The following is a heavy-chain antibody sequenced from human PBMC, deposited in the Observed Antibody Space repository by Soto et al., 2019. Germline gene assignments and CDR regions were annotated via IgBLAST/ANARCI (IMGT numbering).Heavy chain of an antibody. D-gene: IGHD1-20*01. Sequence: GGSLRLSCAASGFTFSSYSMNWVRQAPGKGLEWVSSISSSSSYIYYAESVKGRFTISRDNAKNSLYLQMNSLRAEDTAVYYCARDRLTGTPEYPFDYWGQGTLVTVS. CDR3: ARDRLTGTPEYPFDY. J-gene: IGHJ4*02. CDR1: GFTFSSYS. CDR2: ISSSSSYI. V-gene: IGHV3-21*01.